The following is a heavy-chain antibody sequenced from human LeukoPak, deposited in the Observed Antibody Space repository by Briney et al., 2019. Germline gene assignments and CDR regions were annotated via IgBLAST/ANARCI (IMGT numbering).Heavy chain of an antibody. CDR1: GFTFGTYW. D-gene: IGHD5-24*01. CDR2: IKQDGSEK. J-gene: IGHJ4*02. CDR3: ANGDGFDY. Sequence: TGGSLRLSCATSGFTFGTYWMSWVRQAPGKGLEWVANIKQDGSEKYYVDSVKGRFTISRDNAKNSLYLQMNSLRAEDTAVYYCANGDGFDYWGQGTLVTVSS. V-gene: IGHV3-7*01.